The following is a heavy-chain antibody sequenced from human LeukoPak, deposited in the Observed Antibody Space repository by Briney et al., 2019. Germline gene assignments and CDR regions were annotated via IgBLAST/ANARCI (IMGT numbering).Heavy chain of an antibody. CDR1: GFIFSQYS. V-gene: IGHV3-48*01. CDR3: ARDAGNSGYGCDL. Sequence: QPGGSPRLSCAASGFIFSQYSMNWVRQAPGKGLEWVSHIRSSSETFYADSVKGRFTISRDNARNSLYLQMNNLRGEDTAIYYCARDAGNSGYGCDLWGQGTLVTVSS. CDR2: IRSSSET. J-gene: IGHJ5*02. D-gene: IGHD5-12*01.